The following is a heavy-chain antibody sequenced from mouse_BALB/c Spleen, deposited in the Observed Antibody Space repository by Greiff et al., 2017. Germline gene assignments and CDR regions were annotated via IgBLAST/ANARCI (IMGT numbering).Heavy chain of an antibody. CDR3: ARGLLLYFDY. CDR1: GFTFSSYA. V-gene: IGHV5-6-5*01. J-gene: IGHJ2*01. Sequence: DVMLVESGGGLVKPGGSLKLSCAASGFTFSSYAMSWVRQTPEKRLEWVASISSGGSTYYPDSVKGRFTISRDNAGNILYLQMSSLRSEDTAMYYCARGLLLYFDYWGQGTTLTVSS. D-gene: IGHD1-1*01. CDR2: ISSGGST.